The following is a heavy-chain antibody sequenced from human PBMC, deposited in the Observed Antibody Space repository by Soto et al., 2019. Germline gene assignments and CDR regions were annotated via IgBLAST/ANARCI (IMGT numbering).Heavy chain of an antibody. J-gene: IGHJ4*02. CDR1: GLTFRSHG. CDR3: VTYSNDWDLAY. Sequence: GGSLRLSCAASGLTFRSHGMHWVRQAPGRGLEWVAVIWYDGSIKLYADSVKGRFTISRDNSKDTLYLQMNSLRAEDTAVYYCVTYSNDWDLAYWGQGTLVTVSS. CDR2: IWYDGSIK. D-gene: IGHD6-19*01. V-gene: IGHV3-33*01.